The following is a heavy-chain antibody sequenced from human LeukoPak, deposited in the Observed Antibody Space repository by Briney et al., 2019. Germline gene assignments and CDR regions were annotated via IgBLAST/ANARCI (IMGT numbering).Heavy chain of an antibody. D-gene: IGHD3-16*01. V-gene: IGHV1-2*02. J-gene: IGHJ3*02. Sequence: ASVKVSCKASGYTFTGYYMHWVRQAPGQGLEWMGWINPNSGGTNYAQKVQGRVTMTRDASISTAYMELSRLRSDDTAVYYCARVRKIKDRPGAFDIWGQGTMVTVSS. CDR2: INPNSGGT. CDR3: ARVRKIKDRPGAFDI. CDR1: GYTFTGYY.